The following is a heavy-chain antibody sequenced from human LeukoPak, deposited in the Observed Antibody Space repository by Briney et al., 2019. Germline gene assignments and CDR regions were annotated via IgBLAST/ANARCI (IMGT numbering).Heavy chain of an antibody. D-gene: IGHD3-3*01. V-gene: IGHV4-4*02. Sequence: SETLSLTCAVSGGSISSSNWWSWVRQPPGKGLEWIGEIYHSGSTYYNPSLKSRVTISVDRSKNQFSLKLSSVTAADTAVYYCARVGYGRIWSGYYTRDYYFDYWGQGTLVTVSS. CDR2: IYHSGST. CDR1: GGSISSSNW. J-gene: IGHJ4*02. CDR3: ARVGYGRIWSGYYTRDYYFDY.